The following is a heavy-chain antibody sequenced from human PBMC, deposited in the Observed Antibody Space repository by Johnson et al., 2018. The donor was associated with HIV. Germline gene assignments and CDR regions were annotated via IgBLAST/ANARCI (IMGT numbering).Heavy chain of an antibody. CDR1: GFTFDDYA. V-gene: IGHV3-9*01. D-gene: IGHD2/OR15-2a*01. CDR2: ISWNSGSI. J-gene: IGHJ3*02. Sequence: VQLVESGGGLVQPGGSLRLSCAASGFTFDDYAMHWVRQAPGKGLEWVSGISWNSGSIGYADSVKGRFTISRDNSKKTLYLQMNSLRAEDTAVYYCARDGVRDGVRIHAFDIWGQGTMVTVSS. CDR3: ARDGVRDGVRIHAFDI.